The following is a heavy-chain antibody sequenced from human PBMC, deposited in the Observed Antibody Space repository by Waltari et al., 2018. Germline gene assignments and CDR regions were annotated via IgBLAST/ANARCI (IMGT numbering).Heavy chain of an antibody. Sequence: EVQLWESGGGLVQPGGSLRLSCTASGFTFSSYAMNWVRQAPGKGLEWVSGFHSGGNTYYANFMKGRFTISRDKSKNTLYVQMNSLRAEDTAVYYCAREVRGVLDGFDIWGQGTMVTVSS. D-gene: IGHD3-10*01. CDR1: GFTFSSYA. V-gene: IGHV3-23*03. CDR3: AREVRGVLDGFDI. CDR2: FHSGGNT. J-gene: IGHJ3*02.